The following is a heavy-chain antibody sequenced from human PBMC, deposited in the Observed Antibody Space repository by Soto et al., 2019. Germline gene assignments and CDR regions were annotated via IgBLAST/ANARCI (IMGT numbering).Heavy chain of an antibody. Sequence: SQTLSLTCGISRDSVSSNSAAWNWIRQSPSRGLEWLGRTYYRSKWYNDYAVSVKSRITINPDTSKNQFSLQLSSVTPEDTAVYYCTRAPAYSSGWPFDYWGQGALVTVSS. CDR2: TYYRSKWYN. D-gene: IGHD6-19*01. J-gene: IGHJ4*02. CDR3: TRAPAYSSGWPFDY. V-gene: IGHV6-1*01. CDR1: RDSVSSNSAA.